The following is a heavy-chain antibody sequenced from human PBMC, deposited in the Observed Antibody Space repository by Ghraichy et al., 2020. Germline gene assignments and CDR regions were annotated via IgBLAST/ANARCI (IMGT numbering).Heavy chain of an antibody. CDR2: IYHSGTT. Sequence: SETLSLTCAVSGGSISSGSFSWSWIRQPPGKGLEWIGYIYHSGTTYYNPSLKSRVTISLDDSKNQFSLKLRSVTAADTAVYYCARAPYDDDGFYDDGFDVWGQGTLVTVSP. CDR3: ARAPYDDDGFYDDGFDV. V-gene: IGHV4-30-2*01. D-gene: IGHD3-22*01. CDR1: GGSISSGSFS. J-gene: IGHJ3*01.